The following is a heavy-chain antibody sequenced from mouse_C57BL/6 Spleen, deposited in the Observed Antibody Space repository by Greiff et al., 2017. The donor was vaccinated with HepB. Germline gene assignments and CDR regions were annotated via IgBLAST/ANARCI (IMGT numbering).Heavy chain of an antibody. CDR3: ARLLRDYAMDY. D-gene: IGHD1-1*01. CDR2: INPSSGYT. Sequence: VQLKESGAELARPGASVKMSCKASGYTFTSYTMHWVKQRPGQGLEWIGYINPSSGYTKYNQKFKDKATLTADKSSSTAYMQLSSLTSEDSAVYYCARLLRDYAMDYWGQGTSVTVSS. V-gene: IGHV1-4*01. CDR1: GYTFTSYT. J-gene: IGHJ4*01.